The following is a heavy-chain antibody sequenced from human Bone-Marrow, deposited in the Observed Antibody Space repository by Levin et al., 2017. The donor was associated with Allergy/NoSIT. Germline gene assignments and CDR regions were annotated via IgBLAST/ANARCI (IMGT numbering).Heavy chain of an antibody. J-gene: IGHJ4*02. Sequence: KVSCKASGYTFTSYAMNWVRQAPGQGLEWMGWINTNTGNPTYAQGFTGRFVFSLDTSVSTAYLQISSLKAEDTAVYYCARDNCRNWNYGGGIFDYWGQGTLVTVSS. CDR1: GYTFTSYA. V-gene: IGHV7-4-1*02. CDR2: INTNTGNP. D-gene: IGHD1-7*01. CDR3: ARDNCRNWNYGGGIFDY.